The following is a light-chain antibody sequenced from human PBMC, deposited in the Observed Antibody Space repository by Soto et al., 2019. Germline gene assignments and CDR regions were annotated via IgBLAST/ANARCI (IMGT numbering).Light chain of an antibody. Sequence: QLVLTQSPSVSASLGASVKLTCTLSSGHTTYDVAWHQQQPGKGPRYLMRLNSGGSHTKGDGIPDRFSGSSSGADRYLTISNLQSEDEADYYCQTWGTAIHAVFGRGTQLTVL. CDR2: LNSGGSH. CDR3: QTWGTAIHAV. CDR1: SGHTTYD. J-gene: IGLJ7*01. V-gene: IGLV4-69*01.